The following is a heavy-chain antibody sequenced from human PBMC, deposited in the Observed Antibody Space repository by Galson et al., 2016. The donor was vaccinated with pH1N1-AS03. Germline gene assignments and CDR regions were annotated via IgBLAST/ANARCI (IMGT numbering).Heavy chain of an antibody. CDR3: ASPPNYFDTSGYYLYFDY. Sequence: SVKVSCKASGGTFSSYVISWVRRAPGQGLEWMGGIIPIFRTPKYAQKFQGRVTITADESTSTAYMELSSLRYEDTAVYYCASPPNYFDTSGYYLYFDYWGQGTLVTVSS. CDR2: IIPIFRTP. D-gene: IGHD3-22*01. J-gene: IGHJ4*02. V-gene: IGHV1-69*13. CDR1: GGTFSSYV.